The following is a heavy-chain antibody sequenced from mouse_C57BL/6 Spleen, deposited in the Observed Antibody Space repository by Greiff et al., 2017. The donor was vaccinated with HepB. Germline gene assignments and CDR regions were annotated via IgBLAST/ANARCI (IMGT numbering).Heavy chain of an antibody. D-gene: IGHD2-1*01. CDR2: INPNDGTT. J-gene: IGHJ2*01. Sequence: EVQLQQSGPELVKPGASVKISCKASGYSFTDYNMNWVKQSNGNGLEWIGVINPNDGTTSYNQKFKGKATLTVDKSSSTAYMQLNSLTSEDSAVYYCASTIYYGNYDFDYWGQGTTLTVSS. CDR3: ASTIYYGNYDFDY. V-gene: IGHV1-39*01. CDR1: GYSFTDYN.